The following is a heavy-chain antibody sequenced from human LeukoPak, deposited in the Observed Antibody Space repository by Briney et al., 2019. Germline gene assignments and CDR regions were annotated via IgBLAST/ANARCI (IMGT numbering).Heavy chain of an antibody. CDR2: ISSGGSYI. D-gene: IGHD1/OR15-1a*01. CDR3: ARGGVGTTKTFDI. V-gene: IGHV3-21*01. Sequence: GGSLRLSCAISGFTFSSYIMNWVRQAPGKGLEWVSSISSGGSYIYYADSVKGRFTISRDNAKNSLYLQMNSLRGEDTAVYYCARGGVGTTKTFDIWGQGTMVTVSS. CDR1: GFTFSSYI. J-gene: IGHJ3*02.